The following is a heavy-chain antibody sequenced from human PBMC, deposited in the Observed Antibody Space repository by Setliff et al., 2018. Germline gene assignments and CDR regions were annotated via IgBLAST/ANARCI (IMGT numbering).Heavy chain of an antibody. Sequence: PGGSLRLSCAASGFIFRSYEMNWVRQAPGKGLEWVSYISSSGSTYYADSVKGRFTISRDNSKNTLYLQMNSLRAEDTAVYYCARARTGYSSGWYSIGWFDPWGQGTLVTVSS. CDR2: ISSSGST. J-gene: IGHJ5*02. V-gene: IGHV3-48*03. D-gene: IGHD6-19*01. CDR1: GFIFRSYE. CDR3: ARARTGYSSGWYSIGWFDP.